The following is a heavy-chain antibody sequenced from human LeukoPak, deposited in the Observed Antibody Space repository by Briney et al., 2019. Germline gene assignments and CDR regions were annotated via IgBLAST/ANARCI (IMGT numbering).Heavy chain of an antibody. CDR1: GFTFSSYW. CDR3: AREWYGSNWYGTYGDY. D-gene: IGHD6-13*01. V-gene: IGHV3-7*01. Sequence: GGSLRLSCAASGFTFSSYWMNWVRQAPGKGLEWVANIKEDGSEKYYVDSVKGRFTISRDNAKNSLYVQMNSLRAEDTAVYYCAREWYGSNWYGTYGDYWGQGTLVTVAS. J-gene: IGHJ4*02. CDR2: IKEDGSEK.